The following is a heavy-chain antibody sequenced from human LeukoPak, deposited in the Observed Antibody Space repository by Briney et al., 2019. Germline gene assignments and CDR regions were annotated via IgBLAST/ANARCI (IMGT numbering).Heavy chain of an antibody. Sequence: PGGSLRLSCAASGFTVSSSYMSWVRQAPGKGLEWVSVIYSGGSTYYADSMKGRFTISRDSSKNTLYLQMNSLRAEDTAVYYCARLYGSGSHYNSYFDYWGQGTLVTVSS. V-gene: IGHV3-53*01. CDR1: GFTVSSSY. CDR3: ARLYGSGSHYNSYFDY. J-gene: IGHJ4*02. CDR2: IYSGGST. D-gene: IGHD3-10*01.